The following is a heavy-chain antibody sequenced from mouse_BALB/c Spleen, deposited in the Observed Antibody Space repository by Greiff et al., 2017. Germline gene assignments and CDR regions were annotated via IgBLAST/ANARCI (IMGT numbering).Heavy chain of an antibody. V-gene: IGHV3-2*02. CDR3: ARSGAYYGYGLAY. D-gene: IGHD2-9*01. CDR1: GYSITSDYA. CDR2: ISYSGST. J-gene: IGHJ3*01. Sequence: VQLQQSGPGLVKPSQSLSLTCTVTGYSITSDYAWTWIRQFPGNTLEWMGYISYSGSTSYNPSLKSRISITRDTSKNQFFLQLNSVTTEDTATYYCARSGAYYGYGLAYWGQGTLVTVSA.